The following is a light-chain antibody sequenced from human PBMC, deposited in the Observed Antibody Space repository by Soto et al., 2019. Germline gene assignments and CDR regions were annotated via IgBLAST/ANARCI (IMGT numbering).Light chain of an antibody. CDR1: SSDIGSYNV. CDR2: EVS. Sequence: QSALTQPASVSGSPGQSVTIYCTGTSSDIGSYNVVSWYQQHPGKAPKLMIYEVSKWPSGDSNRFSGSKSGNTASLTISGLQAEDEADYYCCSFATSGIYVFGTGTKLTVL. V-gene: IGLV2-23*02. CDR3: CSFATSGIYV. J-gene: IGLJ1*01.